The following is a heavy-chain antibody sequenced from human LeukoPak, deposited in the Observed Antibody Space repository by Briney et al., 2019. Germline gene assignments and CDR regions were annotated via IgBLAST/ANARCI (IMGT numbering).Heavy chain of an antibody. Sequence: GGSLRLSCAASGFTFSSYAMSWVRQAPGKGLEWVSAISGSGGSTYYADSVKGRFTISRDNSKTTLYLQMNSLRAEDTAVYYCAKGTTLYYYYMDVWGKGTTVTVSS. V-gene: IGHV3-23*01. J-gene: IGHJ6*03. D-gene: IGHD4-11*01. CDR1: GFTFSSYA. CDR3: AKGTTLYYYYMDV. CDR2: ISGSGGST.